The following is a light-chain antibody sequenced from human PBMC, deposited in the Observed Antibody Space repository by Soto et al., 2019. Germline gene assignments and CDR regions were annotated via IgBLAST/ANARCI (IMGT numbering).Light chain of an antibody. V-gene: IGLV2-14*01. CDR2: EVS. Sequence: QSVLTQPASVSGSLGQSITISCTGTSSEVGGYNYVSWYQHHPGKAPKLMIYEVSNRPSGVSYRFSGSKSGNTASLTISGLHADDEADYDCSSYTSSSTLYVFGTGTKLTFL. CDR1: SSEVGGYNY. CDR3: SSYTSSSTLYV. J-gene: IGLJ1*01.